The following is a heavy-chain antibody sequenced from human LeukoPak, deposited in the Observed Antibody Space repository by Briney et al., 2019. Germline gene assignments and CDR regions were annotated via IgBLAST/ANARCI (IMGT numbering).Heavy chain of an antibody. CDR1: GFTFDDYA. CDR2: ISWNSGSI. V-gene: IGHV3-9*01. D-gene: IGHD3-10*01. Sequence: PGGSLRLSCAASGFTFDDYAMHWVRQAPGKGLEWVSGISWNSGSIGYADSVKGRFTISRDNSKNTLYLEMDSLTDDDTAVYYCARDEEAGGLDVWGQGTTVTVSS. CDR3: ARDEEAGGLDV. J-gene: IGHJ6*02.